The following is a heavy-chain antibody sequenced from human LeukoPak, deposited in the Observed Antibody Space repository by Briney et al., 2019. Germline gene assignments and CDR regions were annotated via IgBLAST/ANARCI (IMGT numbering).Heavy chain of an antibody. CDR1: GFTLNSFA. D-gene: IGHD6-13*01. CDR2: LSSSGVRT. Sequence: PGGSLRVSCTASGFTLNSFAMSWVRQAQGKGLELVSTLSSSGVRTYYADSVKGRFTISRDNSLNTVFLQMNSLRGEDTAIYYCAKNKGQLVPNYCMNVWGKGTTVTVSS. J-gene: IGHJ6*03. CDR3: AKNKGQLVPNYCMNV. V-gene: IGHV3-23*01.